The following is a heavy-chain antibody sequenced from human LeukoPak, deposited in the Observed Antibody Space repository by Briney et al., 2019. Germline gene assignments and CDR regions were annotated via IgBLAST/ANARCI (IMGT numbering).Heavy chain of an antibody. J-gene: IGHJ4*02. V-gene: IGHV3-7*01. D-gene: IGHD3-22*01. CDR3: ARVVDSSGYWPDY. Sequence: GGSLRLSCAASGFTLSSYWMSWVRQAPGKGLEWVANIKQDGSEKYYVDSVKGRFTISRDNAKNSLYLQMNSLRAEDTAVYYCARVVDSSGYWPDYWGQGTLVTVSS. CDR1: GFTLSSYW. CDR2: IKQDGSEK.